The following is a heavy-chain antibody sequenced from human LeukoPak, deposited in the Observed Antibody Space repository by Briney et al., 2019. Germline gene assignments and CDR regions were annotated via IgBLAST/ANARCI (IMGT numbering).Heavy chain of an antibody. V-gene: IGHV3-21*06. D-gene: IGHD1-14*01. CDR3: TRLAAAGSGRWAPDY. Sequence: GGSLRLSCAASGFTFSSYSMNWVRQAPGKGLEWVSCISSSSSYIYYADSVKGRFTISRDNAKNSVYLQMNGLRAEDTGVYYCTRLAAAGSGRWAPDYWGQGTLVTVSS. CDR1: GFTFSSYS. J-gene: IGHJ4*02. CDR2: ISSSSSYI.